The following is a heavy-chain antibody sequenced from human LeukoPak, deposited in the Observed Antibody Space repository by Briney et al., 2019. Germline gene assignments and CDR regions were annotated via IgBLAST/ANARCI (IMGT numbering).Heavy chain of an antibody. CDR3: ARGSGGYDDFDY. CDR2: IYYSGST. J-gene: IGHJ4*02. D-gene: IGHD5-12*01. CDR1: GGSISSYY. Sequence: SETLFLTCTVSGGSISSYYWSWIRQPPGKGLEWIGYIYYSGSTNYNPSLKSRVTISVDTSKNQFSLKLSSVTAADTAVYYCARGSGGYDDFDYWGQGTLVTVSS. V-gene: IGHV4-59*01.